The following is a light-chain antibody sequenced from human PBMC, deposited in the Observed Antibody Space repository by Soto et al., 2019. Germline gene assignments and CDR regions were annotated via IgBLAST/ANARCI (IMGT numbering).Light chain of an antibody. CDR2: GAS. V-gene: IGKV3-15*01. Sequence: EIVMTQSPATLSVSPGERATLSCRASQGVNTNLAWYQQKPGQAPRLLIYGASTRATDVPARFSGSGSGTEFTLTISSLQSEDFAVYYCQQYNNWPPYTFGQGTKLEIK. CDR1: QGVNTN. J-gene: IGKJ2*01. CDR3: QQYNNWPPYT.